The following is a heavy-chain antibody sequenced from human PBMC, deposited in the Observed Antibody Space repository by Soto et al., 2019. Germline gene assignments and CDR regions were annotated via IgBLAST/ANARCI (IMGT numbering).Heavy chain of an antibody. CDR1: GFTFSSYS. Sequence: EVQLVESGGGLVQPGGSLRLSCAASGFTFSSYSMNWVRQAPGKGLEWVSYISSSSSTIYYAASVQGRFTITRDNAKNSLYLQMNRLRAEDTAVDYWAREGGDVNWFDPWGQGTLVTVSS. V-gene: IGHV3-48*01. D-gene: IGHD4-17*01. CDR3: AREGGDVNWFDP. J-gene: IGHJ5*02. CDR2: ISSSSSTI.